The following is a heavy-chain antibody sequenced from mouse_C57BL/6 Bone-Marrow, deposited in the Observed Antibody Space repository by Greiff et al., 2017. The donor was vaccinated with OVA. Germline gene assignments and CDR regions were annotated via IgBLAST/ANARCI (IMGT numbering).Heavy chain of an antibody. J-gene: IGHJ3*01. CDR3: ASLLRYPY. CDR2: INPSSGYT. V-gene: IGHV1-4*01. Sequence: QVQLQQSGAELARPGASVKMSCKASGYTFTSYTMHWVKQRPGQGLEWIGYINPSSGYTKYNQKFKDKATLTADKSSNTAYMQLSSLTSEDSAVYYCASLLRYPYWGQATLVTVSA. D-gene: IGHD1-1*01. CDR1: GYTFTSYT.